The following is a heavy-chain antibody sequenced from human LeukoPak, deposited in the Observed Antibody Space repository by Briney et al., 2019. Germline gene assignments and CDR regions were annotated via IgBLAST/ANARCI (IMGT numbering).Heavy chain of an antibody. Sequence: GGSLRLSCAASGFTFSSYSMNWVRQAPGKGLEWVSSISSSSSYIYYADSVKGRFTISRDNAKNSLYLQMNSLRAEDTAVYYCARGAITGTTGDYWGQGTLVTVSS. V-gene: IGHV3-21*01. CDR2: ISSSSSYI. CDR3: ARGAITGTTGDY. D-gene: IGHD1-7*01. CDR1: GFTFSSYS. J-gene: IGHJ4*02.